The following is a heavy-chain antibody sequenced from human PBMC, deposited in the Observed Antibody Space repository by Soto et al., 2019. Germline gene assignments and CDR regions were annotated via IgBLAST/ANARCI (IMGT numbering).Heavy chain of an antibody. CDR2: ISTYTGNT. J-gene: IGHJ6*02. Sequence: QVHLVQSGAEVKKPGASVKVSCKASGYTFTNYDINWVRQAPGQGLEWMGWISTYTGNTNYAQKLQGRVTMTPDTSTSAAYMELRSLRSDDTAVYYCARGYYYGSGRPPPGGMDVWGQGTTVTVSS. D-gene: IGHD3-10*01. CDR1: GYTFTNYD. CDR3: ARGYYYGSGRPPPGGMDV. V-gene: IGHV1-18*01.